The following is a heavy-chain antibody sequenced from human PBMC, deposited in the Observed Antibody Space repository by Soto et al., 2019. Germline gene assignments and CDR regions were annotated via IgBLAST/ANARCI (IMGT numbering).Heavy chain of an antibody. V-gene: IGHV3-15*01. CDR1: GFTFSNAW. J-gene: IGHJ6*02. D-gene: IGHD6-13*01. Sequence: EVQLVESGGGLVKPGGSLRLSCAASGFTFSNAWMSWVRQAPGKGLEWVGRIKSKTDGGTTDYAAPVKGRFTISRDDSKNTLYLQMNSLKTEDTAVYYCTTVPLAAQYYYYYGMDVWGQGTTVTVSS. CDR3: TTVPLAAQYYYYYGMDV. CDR2: IKSKTDGGTT.